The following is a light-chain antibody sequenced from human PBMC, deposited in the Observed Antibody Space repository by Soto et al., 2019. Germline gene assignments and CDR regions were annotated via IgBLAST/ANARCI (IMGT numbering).Light chain of an antibody. J-gene: IGKJ4*01. CDR1: QSISSY. Sequence: DIQMTQSPSSLSASVGDRVTITCRASQSISSYLNWYQQKPGKAPKLLIYAASILQSGVPSRFSGSGSGTDFTLTISSLQPEDFATYYCPQSYSTPLTSGGGTKVEIK. CDR3: PQSYSTPLT. V-gene: IGKV1-39*01. CDR2: AAS.